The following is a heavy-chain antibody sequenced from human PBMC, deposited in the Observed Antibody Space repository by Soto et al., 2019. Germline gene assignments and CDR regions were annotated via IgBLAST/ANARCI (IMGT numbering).Heavy chain of an antibody. D-gene: IGHD6-6*01. CDR1: GFTFSSYA. V-gene: IGHV3-23*01. J-gene: IGHJ6*02. Sequence: GSLRLSCAASGFTFSSYAMSWVRQAPGKGLEWVSAISGSGGSTYYADSVKGRFTISRDNSKNTLYLQMNSLRAEDTAVYYCASPGPGSSSSCCYCGMDVWGQGTTVTVSS. CDR3: ASPGPGSSSSCCYCGMDV. CDR2: ISGSGGST.